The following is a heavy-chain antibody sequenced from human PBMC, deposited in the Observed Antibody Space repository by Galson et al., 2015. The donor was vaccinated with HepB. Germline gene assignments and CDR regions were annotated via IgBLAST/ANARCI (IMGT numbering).Heavy chain of an antibody. Sequence: ETLSLTCTVSGGSISTSSWWTWVRQSPGEGLEWIGEIFHSGTTNYNPSLKSRGHISVDKSKNQFSLKLRSVTAADTAVYYCARFIRFLEWSGRRDFYYGMDIWGQGTAVAV. V-gene: IGHV4-4*02. CDR2: IFHSGTT. CDR1: GGSISTSSW. CDR3: ARFIRFLEWSGRRDFYYGMDI. J-gene: IGHJ6*01. D-gene: IGHD3-3*01.